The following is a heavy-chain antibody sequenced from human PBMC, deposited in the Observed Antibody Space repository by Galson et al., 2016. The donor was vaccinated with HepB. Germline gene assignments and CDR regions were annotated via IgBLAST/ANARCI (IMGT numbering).Heavy chain of an antibody. CDR2: NSANGAST. J-gene: IGHJ4*02. CDR3: AKDRCRDYSSGYCGFES. D-gene: IGHD4-11*01. CDR1: GFTLSAYA. Sequence: SLRLSCAGPGFTLSAYAMSWVRQPPGKGLDWVSTNSANGASTYYADAVKGRFTISRDNSKDTLYLQMNSLRAEDTAVYYCAKDRCRDYSSGYCGFESWGQGTLVTVSS. V-gene: IGHV3-23*01.